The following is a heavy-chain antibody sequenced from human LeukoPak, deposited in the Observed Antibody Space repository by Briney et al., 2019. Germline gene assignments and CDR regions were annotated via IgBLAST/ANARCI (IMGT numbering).Heavy chain of an antibody. Sequence: PGGSLRLSCAASGFTFSRYWMSWVRQAPGKGLEWVANIKQDGSEKYYVDSVKGRFTISRDNAKNSLYLQMNSLRAEDTAVYYCARGINSGSSSNWGQGTLVTVSS. V-gene: IGHV3-7*01. CDR2: IKQDGSEK. CDR1: GFTFSRYW. D-gene: IGHD3-10*01. J-gene: IGHJ4*02. CDR3: ARGINSGSSSN.